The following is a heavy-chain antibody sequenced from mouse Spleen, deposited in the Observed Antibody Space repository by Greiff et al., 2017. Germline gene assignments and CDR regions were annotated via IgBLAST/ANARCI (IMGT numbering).Heavy chain of an antibody. J-gene: IGHJ4*01. V-gene: IGHV5-4*02. D-gene: IGHD1-1*01. CDR2: ISDGGSYT. Sequence: EVKLMESGGGLVKPGGSLKLSCAASGFTFSDYYMYWVRQTPEKRLEWVATISDGGSYTYYPDSVKGRFTISRDNAKNNLYLQMSSLKSEDTAMYYCARKGDYYGSSYLDYWGQGTSVTVSS. CDR3: ARKGDYYGSSYLDY. CDR1: GFTFSDYY.